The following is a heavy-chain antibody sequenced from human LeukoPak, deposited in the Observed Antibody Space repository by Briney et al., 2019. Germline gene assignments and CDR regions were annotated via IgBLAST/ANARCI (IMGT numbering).Heavy chain of an antibody. CDR3: ARCPYCDFWSGYPTYAFDI. CDR2: INHSGRT. Sequence: PSETLSLTCAVYGGSFSGYYWSWIRRPPGKGLEWIGEINHSGRTNYNPSLKSRVTISVDTSKNQFSLKLSSVTAADTAVYYCARCPYCDFWSGYPTYAFDIWGQGTMVTVSS. CDR1: GGSFSGYY. V-gene: IGHV4-34*01. D-gene: IGHD3-3*01. J-gene: IGHJ3*02.